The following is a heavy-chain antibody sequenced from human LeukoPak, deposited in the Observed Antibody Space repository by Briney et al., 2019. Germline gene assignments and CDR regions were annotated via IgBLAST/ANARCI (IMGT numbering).Heavy chain of an antibody. CDR1: GFTFSSYA. CDR2: ISGGGVVT. CDR3: AKHKPCANGVCSGFDT. Sequence: PGGSLRLSCVASGFTFSSYAMNWVRPAPGKGLDWVSSISGGGVVTYYADSVKGRFTISRDNSKNTLYLQMNSLRAEDTAVYYCAKHKPCANGVCSGFDTWGQGTLVTVSS. D-gene: IGHD2-8*01. J-gene: IGHJ3*02. V-gene: IGHV3-23*01.